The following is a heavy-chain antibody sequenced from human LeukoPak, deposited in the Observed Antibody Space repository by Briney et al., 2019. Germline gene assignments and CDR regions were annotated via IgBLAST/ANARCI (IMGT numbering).Heavy chain of an antibody. CDR2: IKQDGSEK. D-gene: IGHD3-3*01. CDR3: ARTPSDFWSGYLDYYYYGMDV. CDR1: GFTFSSYW. Sequence: GSLRLSCAASGFTFSSYWMSWVRQAPGKGLEWVANIKQDGSEKYYVDSVKGRFTISRDNAKNSLYLQMNSLRAEDTAVYYCARTPSDFWSGYLDYYYYGMDVWGQGTTVTVSS. V-gene: IGHV3-7*01. J-gene: IGHJ6*02.